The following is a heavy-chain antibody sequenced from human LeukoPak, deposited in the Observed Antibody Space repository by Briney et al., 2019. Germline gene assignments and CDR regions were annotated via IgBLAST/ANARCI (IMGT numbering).Heavy chain of an antibody. CDR2: ISYDGSNK. CDR1: GFTFSSYA. D-gene: IGHD2-15*01. J-gene: IGHJ4*02. CDR3: ARDTSRYCSGGSCYSGLDY. V-gene: IGHV3-30*01. Sequence: PGGSLSLSCAVSGFTFSSYAMQWVRQAPGKALEWVAVISYDGSNKYYADSVKGRFTISRDNSKNTLYLQMNSLRAEDTAVYYCARDTSRYCSGGSCYSGLDYWGQGTLVTVSS.